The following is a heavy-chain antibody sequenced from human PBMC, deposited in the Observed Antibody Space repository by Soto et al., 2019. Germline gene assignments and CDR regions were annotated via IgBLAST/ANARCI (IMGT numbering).Heavy chain of an antibody. CDR2: INGAGNVT. J-gene: IGHJ5*02. V-gene: IGHV3-74*01. CDR3: ARGQYTTSRIDP. D-gene: IGHD2-2*02. Sequence: PGGSLRLSCAASGFTFNTYWMHWVRQVPGKGLVWVSRINGAGNVTNHADSVKGRFTISRDNAKNTLYLQMNSLRAEDTAVYYCARGQYTTSRIDPWGQGTLVTVSS. CDR1: GFTFNTYW.